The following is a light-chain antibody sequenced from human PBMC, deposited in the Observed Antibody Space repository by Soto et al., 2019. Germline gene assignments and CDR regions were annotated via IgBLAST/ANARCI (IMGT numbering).Light chain of an antibody. Sequence: EIVLTQSPATLSVSPGERATLSCRASQSVSSDLAWYQQKPGQAPRLLIWGASTRATGIPARFSGSRSGAEFTLTISSLQSEDFAVYYCQQYNNWPRTFGQGTKVDI. CDR1: QSVSSD. CDR3: QQYNNWPRT. CDR2: GAS. J-gene: IGKJ1*01. V-gene: IGKV3-15*01.